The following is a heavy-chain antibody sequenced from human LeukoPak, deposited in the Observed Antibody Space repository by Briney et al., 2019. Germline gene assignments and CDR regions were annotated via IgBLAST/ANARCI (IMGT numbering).Heavy chain of an antibody. CDR1: GFTFSSYS. CDR3: ARSPGGYCTTGACFFDY. CDR2: IGSSSSYI. D-gene: IGHD2-8*01. V-gene: IGHV3-21*01. Sequence: PGRSLRLSCAASGFTFSSYSMNWVRQAPGKGLEGVSSIGSSSSYIYHADSVKRPFTISRDNPNNSLYLQMNSLTAEDTAVYYCARSPGGYCTTGACFFDYWGQGTLVTVSS. J-gene: IGHJ4*02.